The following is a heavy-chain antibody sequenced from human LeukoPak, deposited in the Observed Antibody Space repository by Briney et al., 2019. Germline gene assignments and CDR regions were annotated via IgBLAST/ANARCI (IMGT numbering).Heavy chain of an antibody. J-gene: IGHJ3*02. Sequence: PWGSLRLSRAASGFTFSSYGMHWVRQAPGKGLEWVAVISYDGSNKYYADSVKGRFTISRDNSKNTLYLQMNSLRAEDTAVYYCAKDRAYYDSSGSAADDAFDIWGQGTMVTVSS. CDR3: AKDRAYYDSSGSAADDAFDI. V-gene: IGHV3-30*18. CDR1: GFTFSSYG. CDR2: ISYDGSNK. D-gene: IGHD3-22*01.